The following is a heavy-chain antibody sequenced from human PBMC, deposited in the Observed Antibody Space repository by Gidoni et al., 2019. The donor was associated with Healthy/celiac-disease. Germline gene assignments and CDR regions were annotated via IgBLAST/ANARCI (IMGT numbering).Heavy chain of an antibody. CDR3: TTDRCSSTSGYIFDY. D-gene: IGHD2-2*01. Sequence: VGRIKSKTDGGTTDYAAPVKGRFTISRDDSKNTLYLQMNSLKTEDTAVYYCTTDRCSSTSGYIFDYWGQGTLVTVSS. J-gene: IGHJ4*02. CDR2: IKSKTDGGTT. V-gene: IGHV3-15*01.